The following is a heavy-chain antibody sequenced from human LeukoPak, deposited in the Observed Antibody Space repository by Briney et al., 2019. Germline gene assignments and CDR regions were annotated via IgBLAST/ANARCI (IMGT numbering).Heavy chain of an antibody. V-gene: IGHV4-59*01. CDR2: IHYSGST. CDR3: AGSGSGSYYSPWYFDL. D-gene: IGHD3-10*01. J-gene: IGHJ2*01. CDR1: GGSISSYH. Sequence: PSETLSLTCTVSGGSISSYHWIWIRQPPGKGLEWIGYIHYSGSTNYNPSLKSRVTISGDTSKNQFSLRLSSVTAADTAVYFCAGSGSGSYYSPWYFDLWGRGTLVTVSS.